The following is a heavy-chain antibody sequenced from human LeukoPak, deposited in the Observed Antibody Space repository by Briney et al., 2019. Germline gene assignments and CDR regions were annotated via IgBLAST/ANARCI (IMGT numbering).Heavy chain of an antibody. D-gene: IGHD2-2*01. J-gene: IGHJ5*02. V-gene: IGHV4-30-4*08. Sequence: SETLSFTCTVSGGSISSGDYYWSWIRQPPGKGLEWIGYIYYSGSTYYNPSLKSRVTISVDTSKNQFSLKLSSVTAADTAVYYCARERYCSSTSCYYRANWFDPWGQGTLVTVSS. CDR1: GGSISSGDYY. CDR2: IYYSGST. CDR3: ARERYCSSTSCYYRANWFDP.